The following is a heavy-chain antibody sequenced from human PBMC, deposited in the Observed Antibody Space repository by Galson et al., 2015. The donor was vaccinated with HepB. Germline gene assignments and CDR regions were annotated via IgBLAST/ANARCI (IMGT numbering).Heavy chain of an antibody. CDR3: AKDPPYCSGGSCYSDY. D-gene: IGHD2-15*01. CDR2: ISGSGGST. CDR1: GFTFSSYA. J-gene: IGHJ4*02. Sequence: SLRLSCAASGFTFSSYAMSWVRQAPGKGLEWVSAISGSGGSTYYADSVKGRFTISRDNSKNTLYLQMNSLRAEDTAVYYCAKDPPYCSGGSCYSDYWGQGTLVTVSS. V-gene: IGHV3-23*01.